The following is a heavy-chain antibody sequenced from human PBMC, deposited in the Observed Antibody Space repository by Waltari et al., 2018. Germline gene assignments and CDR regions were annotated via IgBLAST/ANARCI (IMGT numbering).Heavy chain of an antibody. CDR1: GFTCNTYW. V-gene: IGHV3-74*03. J-gene: IGHJ4*02. CDR2: IKGDGSGT. D-gene: IGHD6-13*01. Sequence: EVQLVESGGGLIQPGGSLRLSCAASGFTCNTYWMHWVRQVPGKGLVGVSRIKGDGSGTMYADSVKGRFTISRDNAKNTFYLQMNSLRVEDTAVYYCARDGAGDIDLDNWGQGTLVTVSS. CDR3: ARDGAGDIDLDN.